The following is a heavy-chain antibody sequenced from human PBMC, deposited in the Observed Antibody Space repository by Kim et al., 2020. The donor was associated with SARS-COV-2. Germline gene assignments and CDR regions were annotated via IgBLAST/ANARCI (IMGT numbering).Heavy chain of an antibody. V-gene: IGHV3-23*01. Sequence: GGSLRLSCAASGFTFSSYAMSWVRQAPGKGLEWVSAISGSGGSTYYADSVKGRFTISRDNSKNTLYLQMNSLRAEDTAVYYCAKPTLRGKQQLGRGDYWGQGTLVTVSS. J-gene: IGHJ4*02. D-gene: IGHD6-13*01. CDR3: AKPTLRGKQQLGRGDY. CDR2: ISGSGGST. CDR1: GFTFSSYA.